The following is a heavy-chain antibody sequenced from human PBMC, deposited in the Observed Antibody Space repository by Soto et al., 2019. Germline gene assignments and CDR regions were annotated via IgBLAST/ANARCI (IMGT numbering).Heavy chain of an antibody. J-gene: IGHJ4*02. CDR3: VRERYTDSRPDY. Sequence: GGSLRLSCAASGFTFSLYSMIWVRQAPGKGLEWVASITSSSSYIYYEDSLRGRFTISRDNAKNSLFLQLDSLRAEDTAVYFCVRERYTDSRPDYWGQGALVTVSS. CDR2: ITSSSSYI. CDR1: GFTFSLYS. D-gene: IGHD1-1*01. V-gene: IGHV3-21*01.